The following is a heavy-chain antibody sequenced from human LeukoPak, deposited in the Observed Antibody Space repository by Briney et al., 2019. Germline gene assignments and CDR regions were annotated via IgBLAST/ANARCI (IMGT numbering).Heavy chain of an antibody. D-gene: IGHD6-25*01. J-gene: IGHJ6*02. CDR1: GGSSSSSNYF. CDR2: IYYSGST. V-gene: IGHV4-39*01. Sequence: PSETLSLTCTVSGGSSSSSNYFWGWIRQPPGRGLEWIGNIYYSGSTYYNPSLKSRVTISVDTSKNQFSLQLSSVTVADTAVYYCARQLYSSATVWGQGTTVTVSS. CDR3: ARQLYSSATV.